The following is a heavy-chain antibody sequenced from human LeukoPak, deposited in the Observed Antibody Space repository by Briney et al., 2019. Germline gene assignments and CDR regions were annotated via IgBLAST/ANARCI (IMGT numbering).Heavy chain of an antibody. CDR2: IYTSGST. Sequence: SETLSLTCTVPGGSISSYYWSWIRQPAGKGLEWIGRIYTSGSTNYNPSLKSRVTMSVDTSKNQFSLKLSSVTAADTAVYYCARECLTMILHDAFDIWGQGTMVTVSS. CDR3: ARECLTMILHDAFDI. V-gene: IGHV4-4*07. CDR1: GGSISSYY. D-gene: IGHD3-22*01. J-gene: IGHJ3*02.